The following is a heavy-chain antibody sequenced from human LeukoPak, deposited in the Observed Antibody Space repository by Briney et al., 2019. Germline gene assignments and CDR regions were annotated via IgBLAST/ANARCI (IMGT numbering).Heavy chain of an antibody. CDR1: GFTFSSYS. J-gene: IGHJ4*02. V-gene: IGHV3-48*01. Sequence: GGSLRLSCAASGFTFSSYSMNWVRQAPGRGLEWVSYISSSSTTIYYADSVKGRFTISRDNAKNSLYLQINSLRAEDTAVYYCARERGYSSSCYTFWGQGTLVTVSS. CDR3: ARERGYSSSCYTF. D-gene: IGHD6-13*01. CDR2: ISSSSTTI.